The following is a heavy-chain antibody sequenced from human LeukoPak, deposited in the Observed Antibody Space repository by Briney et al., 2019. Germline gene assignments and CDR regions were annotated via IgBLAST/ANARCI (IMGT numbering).Heavy chain of an antibody. J-gene: IGHJ4*02. Sequence: GGSLTLSCVTYAFSFSSYAMSWVRQAPGKGLEWDSGISAAGGNSFYADSVKGRFTISRDNSNNTLQLQMNNMRVEDTAVYYCAKTQVVYYFDYWGQGNLVTVSS. CDR1: AFSFSSYA. D-gene: IGHD2-8*02. V-gene: IGHV3-23*01. CDR2: ISAAGGNS. CDR3: AKTQVVYYFDY.